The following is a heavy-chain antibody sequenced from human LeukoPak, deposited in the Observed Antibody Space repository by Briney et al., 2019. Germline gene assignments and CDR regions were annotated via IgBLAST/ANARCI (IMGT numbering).Heavy chain of an antibody. Sequence: GGSLRLSCAASGFTFSSYGMHWVRQAPGKGLEWVAFIRYDGSNKYYPDSVKGRFTISRDNSKNTLYLQMNSLRAEDTAVYYCAKTGPSYCSGGSCYPYYFDYWGQGTLVTVSS. D-gene: IGHD2-15*01. CDR1: GFTFSSYG. V-gene: IGHV3-30*02. J-gene: IGHJ4*02. CDR2: IRYDGSNK. CDR3: AKTGPSYCSGGSCYPYYFDY.